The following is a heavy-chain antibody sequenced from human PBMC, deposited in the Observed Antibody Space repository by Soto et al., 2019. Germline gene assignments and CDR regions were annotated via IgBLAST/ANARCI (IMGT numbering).Heavy chain of an antibody. J-gene: IGHJ5*02. CDR3: ARGARIILLWFGERWFDP. CDR2: INHSGST. V-gene: IGHV4-34*01. CDR1: GGSFSGYY. Sequence: SETLSLTCAVYGGSFSGYYWSWIRQPPGKGLEWIGEINHSGSTNYNPSLKSRVTISVDTSKNQFSLKLSSATAADTAVYYCARGARIILLWFGERWFDPWGQGTLVTVSS. D-gene: IGHD3-10*01.